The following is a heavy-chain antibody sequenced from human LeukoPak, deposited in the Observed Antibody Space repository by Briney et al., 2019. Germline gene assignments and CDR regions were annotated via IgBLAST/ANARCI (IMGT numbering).Heavy chain of an antibody. CDR3: ARVGGSSSALDY. J-gene: IGHJ4*02. Sequence: GASVKVSCKASGYTFTGYHMHWVRRAPGQGLEWMGWINPNSGGTNYAQKFQGRVTMTRDTSISTAYMELSRLRSDDTAVYYCARVGGSSSALDYWGQGTLVTVSS. CDR2: INPNSGGT. V-gene: IGHV1-2*02. D-gene: IGHD6-6*01. CDR1: GYTFTGYH.